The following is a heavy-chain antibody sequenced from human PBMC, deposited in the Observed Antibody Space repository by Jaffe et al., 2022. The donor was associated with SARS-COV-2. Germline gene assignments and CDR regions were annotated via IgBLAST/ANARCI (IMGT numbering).Heavy chain of an antibody. CDR1: GFTFSSYW. Sequence: EVQLVESGGGLVQPGGSLRLSCAASGFTFSSYWMSWVRQAPGKGLEWVANIKQDGSEKYYVDSVKGRFTISRDNAKNSLYLQMNSLRAEDTAVYYCARGAVLRYFDWLVQPNYYYYYMDVWGKGTTVTVSS. CDR2: IKQDGSEK. J-gene: IGHJ6*03. D-gene: IGHD3-9*01. CDR3: ARGAVLRYFDWLVQPNYYYYYMDV. V-gene: IGHV3-7*01.